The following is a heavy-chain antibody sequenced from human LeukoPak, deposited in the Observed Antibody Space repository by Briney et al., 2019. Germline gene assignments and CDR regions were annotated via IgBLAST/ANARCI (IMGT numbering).Heavy chain of an antibody. CDR3: ARRVCIAAAGTDFDY. J-gene: IGHJ4*02. D-gene: IGHD6-13*01. CDR2: INHSGST. V-gene: IGHV4-34*01. CDR1: GGSFSGYY. Sequence: PSETLSLTCAVYGGSFSGYYWSWICQPPGKGLEWIGEINHSGSTNYNPSLKSRVTISVDTSKNQFSLKLSSVTAADTAVYYCARRVCIAAAGTDFDYWGQGTLVTVSS.